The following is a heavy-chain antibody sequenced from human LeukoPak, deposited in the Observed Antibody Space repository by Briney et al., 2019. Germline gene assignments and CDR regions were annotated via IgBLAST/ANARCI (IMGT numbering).Heavy chain of an antibody. J-gene: IGHJ4*02. V-gene: IGHV4-59*08. CDR3: ARHVGYCSGGSCYSEPSFDY. D-gene: IGHD2-15*01. Sequence: PSETLSLTCTVSGGSISSHYWSWIRQPPGKGLEWIGYIYYSGSTNYNPSLKSRVTISVDTSKNQFSLKLSSVTAADTAVYYCARHVGYCSGGSCYSEPSFDYWGQGTLVTVSS. CDR2: IYYSGST. CDR1: GGSISSHY.